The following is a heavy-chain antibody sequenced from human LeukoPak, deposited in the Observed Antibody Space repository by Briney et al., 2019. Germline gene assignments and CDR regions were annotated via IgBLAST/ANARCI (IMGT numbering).Heavy chain of an antibody. CDR2: INTDGSIT. Sequence: PGGSLRLSCVASGFTFSSYWMSWVRQAPGKGLVWVSRINTDGSITNYADSVKGRFSISRDNAKNTLYLQMSSLRAEDTAVYYCARDRGPRTGFMVREAYDYWGQGTLVTVSS. J-gene: IGHJ4*02. D-gene: IGHD3-10*01. CDR3: ARDRGPRTGFMVREAYDY. CDR1: GFTFSSYW. V-gene: IGHV3-74*01.